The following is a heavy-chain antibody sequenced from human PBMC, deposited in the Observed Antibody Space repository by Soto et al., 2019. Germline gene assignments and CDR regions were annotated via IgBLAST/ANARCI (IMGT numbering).Heavy chain of an antibody. CDR2: IYHSGST. D-gene: IGHD2-2*01. J-gene: IGHJ6*02. V-gene: IGHV4-4*02. Sequence: ETLSLTCAVSGGSISSSNWWSWVRQPPGKGLEWIGEIYHSGSTNYNPSLKSRVTISVDKSKNQFSLKLSSVTAADTAVYYCARLTRTRYYYYYGMDVWGQGTTVTVSS. CDR3: ARLTRTRYYYYYGMDV. CDR1: GGSISSSNW.